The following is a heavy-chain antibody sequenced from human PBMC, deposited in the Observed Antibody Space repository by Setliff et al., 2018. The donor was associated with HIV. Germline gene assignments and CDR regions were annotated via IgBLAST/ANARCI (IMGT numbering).Heavy chain of an antibody. CDR3: ARGGDWDYNYYMDV. CDR2: TYYRSKWSN. CDR1: GDSVSSNTAA. J-gene: IGHJ6*03. V-gene: IGHV6-1*01. D-gene: IGHD3-16*01. Sequence: PSQTLSLTCAISGDSVSSNTAAWNWIRQSPSRGLEWLGRTYYRSKWSNDYAVSVKSRITVNPDTSKNQFSLQLNSVTPEDTAVYFCARGGDWDYNYYMDVWDKGTTVTVSS.